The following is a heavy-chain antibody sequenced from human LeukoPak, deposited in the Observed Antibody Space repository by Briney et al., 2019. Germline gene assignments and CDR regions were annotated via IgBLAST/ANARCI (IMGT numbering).Heavy chain of an antibody. J-gene: IGHJ4*02. V-gene: IGHV3-48*01. CDR3: AREYDSRARFDS. CDR1: GDSFISHT. Sequence: GGSLRLSCAGSGDSFISHTMIWVRQAPGKGLEWISYIGYSGSPIYYADSVKGRFGISRDDAKTSLYLHMNSLRAEDTGFYYCAREYDSRARFDSWGQGILVTVSS. D-gene: IGHD4-11*01. CDR2: IGYSGSPI.